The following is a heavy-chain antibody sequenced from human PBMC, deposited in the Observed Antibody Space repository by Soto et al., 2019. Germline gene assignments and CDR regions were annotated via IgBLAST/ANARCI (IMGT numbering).Heavy chain of an antibody. CDR2: ISAYNGNT. CDR3: ARDSPPVDY. V-gene: IGHV1-18*01. J-gene: IGHJ4*02. CDR1: GYTFTTYG. Sequence: QVQLVQSGAEVKKPGASVKVSCKASGYTFTTYGISWVRQAPGQGLEWMGWISAYNGNTKYAQKLQARVTMTTDTAASTAYMQLRSLTSDDTAVYYCARDSPPVDYWGQGTLVTVSS.